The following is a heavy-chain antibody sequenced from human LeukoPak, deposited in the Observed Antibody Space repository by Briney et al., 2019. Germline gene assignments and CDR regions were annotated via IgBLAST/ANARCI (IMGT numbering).Heavy chain of an antibody. CDR1: GFTFSGSA. J-gene: IGHJ4*02. Sequence: GGSLKLSCAASGFTFSGSAMHWVRQASGKGLEWVGRIRSKTNNYATAYTASVKGRFTISRDDSKNTAYLQMNSLKTEDTAVYYCTGQAYYYDTSGFNFDYWGQGILVAVSS. V-gene: IGHV3-73*01. CDR3: TGQAYYYDTSGFNFDY. D-gene: IGHD3-22*01. CDR2: IRSKTNNYAT.